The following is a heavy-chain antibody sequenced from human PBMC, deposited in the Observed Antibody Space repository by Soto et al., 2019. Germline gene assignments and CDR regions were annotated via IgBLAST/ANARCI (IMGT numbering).Heavy chain of an antibody. CDR3: ARVCRITIFGVVDPGFHDAFDI. CDR1: CYTFTSYG. V-gene: IGHV1-18*01. Sequence: ASAKVSCKSCCYTFTSYGISLFRHAPGQWLECILWISAYNGNTNYAQKLQGRVTMTTDTSTSTAYMELRSLRSDDTAVYYCARVCRITIFGVVDPGFHDAFDIWGQGTMVTVSS. J-gene: IGHJ3*02. CDR2: ISAYNGNT. D-gene: IGHD3-3*01.